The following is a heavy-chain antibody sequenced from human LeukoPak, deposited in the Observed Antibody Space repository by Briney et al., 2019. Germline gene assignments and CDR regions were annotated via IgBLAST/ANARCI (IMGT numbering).Heavy chain of an antibody. Sequence: ASVKVSCKASGYTFTDYYMHWVRQAPGQGLEWMGGINPDSGGTNYAQKFQGGVTMTRDTSISTAYMELSSPRSDDTSVYYCARRSGSDAFDIWGQGTMVTVSS. J-gene: IGHJ3*02. V-gene: IGHV1-2*02. CDR1: GYTFTDYY. CDR2: INPDSGGT. CDR3: ARRSGSDAFDI. D-gene: IGHD3-3*01.